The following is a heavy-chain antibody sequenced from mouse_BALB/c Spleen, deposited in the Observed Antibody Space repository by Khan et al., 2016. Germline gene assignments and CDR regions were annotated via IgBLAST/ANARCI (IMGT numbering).Heavy chain of an antibody. J-gene: IGHJ4*01. D-gene: IGHD2-12*01. CDR3: AAYYSDAMDY. CDR2: INTYTGEP. Sequence: QIQLVQSGPELKKPGETVKISCKASGYTFTNYGMNWVKQAPGKGLKWMGWINTYTGEPTYADDFKGRFAFSLETSASTAYFQINNLKHEDTATYCGAAYYSDAMDYWGQGTSVTVSA. CDR1: GYTFTNYG. V-gene: IGHV9-3-1*01.